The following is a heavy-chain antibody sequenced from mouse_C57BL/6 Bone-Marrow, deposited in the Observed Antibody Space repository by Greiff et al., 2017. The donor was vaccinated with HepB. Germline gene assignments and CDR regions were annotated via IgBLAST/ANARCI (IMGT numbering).Heavy chain of an antibody. CDR3: AIYYYGSSYWYFDV. J-gene: IGHJ1*03. Sequence: VKLQQPGAELVKPGASVKVSCKASGYTFTSYWMHWVKQRPGQGLEWIGRIHPSDSDTNYNQKFKGKATLTVDKSSSTAYMQLSSLTSEDSAVYYCAIYYYGSSYWYFDVWGTGTTVTVSS. CDR1: GYTFTSYW. CDR2: IHPSDSDT. V-gene: IGHV1-74*01. D-gene: IGHD1-1*01.